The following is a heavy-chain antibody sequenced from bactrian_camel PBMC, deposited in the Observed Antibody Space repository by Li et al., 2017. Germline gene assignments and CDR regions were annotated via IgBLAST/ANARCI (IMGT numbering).Heavy chain of an antibody. J-gene: IGHJ6*01. CDR2: IDSVGFT. D-gene: IGHD4*01. CDR1: GLVGSPRC. CDR3: AADRVVQATSWIVHCLTDDYKT. Sequence: QVQLVESGGGSVEAGGSLRLSCEVIGLVGSPRCMGWFRQATGEERERVATIDSVGFTTYGDSVLGRFTISEDNTKNTLHLHMTSLKPEDTAMYYCAADRVVQATSWIVHCLTDDYKTWGQGTQVTVS. V-gene: IGHV3S53*01.